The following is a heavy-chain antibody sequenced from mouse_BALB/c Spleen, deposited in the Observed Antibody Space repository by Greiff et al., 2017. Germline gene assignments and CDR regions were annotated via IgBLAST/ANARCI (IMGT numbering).Heavy chain of an antibody. D-gene: IGHD2-12*01. CDR3: ARAPYYRGFMDY. Sequence: EVKLQQSGAELVRPGALVKLSCKASGFNIKDYYMHWVKQRPEQGLEWIGWIDPENGNTIYDPKFQGKASITADTSSNTAYLQLSSLTSEDTAVYYCARAPYYRGFMDYWGQGTSVTVSS. J-gene: IGHJ4*01. CDR2: IDPENGNT. CDR1: GFNIKDYY. V-gene: IGHV14-1*02.